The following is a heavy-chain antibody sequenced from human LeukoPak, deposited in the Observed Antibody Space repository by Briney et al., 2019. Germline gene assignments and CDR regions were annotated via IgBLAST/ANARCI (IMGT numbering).Heavy chain of an antibody. CDR2: IIPIFGTA. D-gene: IGHD3-22*01. V-gene: IGHV1-69*05. CDR3: ASPTAYYYDSSGFDI. Sequence: SVKVSCKASGYTFTSYGISWVRQAPGQGLEWMGGIIPIFGTANYAQKFQGRVTITTDESTSTAYMELSSLRSEDTAVYYCASPTAYYYDSSGFDIWGQGTMVTVSS. J-gene: IGHJ3*02. CDR1: GYTFTSYG.